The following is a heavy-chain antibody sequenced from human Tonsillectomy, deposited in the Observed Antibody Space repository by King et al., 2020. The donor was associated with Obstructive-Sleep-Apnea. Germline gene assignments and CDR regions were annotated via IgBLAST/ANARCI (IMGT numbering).Heavy chain of an antibody. CDR2: IWHDGGDK. V-gene: IGHV3-33*03. D-gene: IGHD1-1*01. J-gene: IGHJ4*02. Sequence: HVQLVESGGGVVQPGRSLRLSCAASGFTFSGYGMHWVRQAPGKGLEWVAVIWHDGGDKHYADSVKGRFTISRDNSKNTLYLQMNSLRAEDTAVYYCAKGGSGEDVGRVDLPGNWGQGTLVTVSS. CDR1: GFTFSGYG. CDR3: AKGGSGEDVGRVDLPGN.